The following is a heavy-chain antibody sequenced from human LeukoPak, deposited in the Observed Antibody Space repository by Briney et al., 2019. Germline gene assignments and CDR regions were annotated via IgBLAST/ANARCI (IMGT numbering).Heavy chain of an antibody. J-gene: IGHJ4*02. CDR2: IRYDGSNK. CDR1: GFTFSSYG. D-gene: IGHD6-6*01. Sequence: GGSLRLSCAASGFTFSSYGMHWIRQAPGKGLEWVAFIRYDGSNKYYADSVKGRFTISRDNSKNTLYLQMNSLRAEDTAVYYCAKDLLAARPSVQYFDYWGQGTLVTVSS. V-gene: IGHV3-30*02. CDR3: AKDLLAARPSVQYFDY.